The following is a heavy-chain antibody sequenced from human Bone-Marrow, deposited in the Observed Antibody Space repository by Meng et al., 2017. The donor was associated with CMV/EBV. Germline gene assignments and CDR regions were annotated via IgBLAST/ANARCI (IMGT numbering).Heavy chain of an antibody. CDR2: IFYSGST. D-gene: IGHD2-2*01. CDR3: TRDSGVYCSTTSCFPSKGMDV. Sequence: SETLSLTCTVSGGSIRSGGYYWTWIRQHPGKGREWIGNIFYSGSTLYNPSLRGRLTISVDTSKNLFSLKLTSVTAADSAIYYCTRDSGVYCSTTSCFPSKGMDVWGQGTTVTVSS. CDR1: GGSIRSGGYY. V-gene: IGHV4-31*03. J-gene: IGHJ6*02.